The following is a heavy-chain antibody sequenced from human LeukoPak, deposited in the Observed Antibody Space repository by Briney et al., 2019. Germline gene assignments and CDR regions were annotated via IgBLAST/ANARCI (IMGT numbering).Heavy chain of an antibody. D-gene: IGHD3-10*01. CDR3: ARGYFSILPYGSGSYYFDP. Sequence: SETLSLTCTVSGGSISSYYWSWIRQPPGKGLEWIGYIYYSGSTNYNPSLKSRVTISVDTSKNQFSLKLSSVTAADTAVYYCARGYFSILPYGSGSYYFDPWGQGTLVTVSS. V-gene: IGHV4-59*01. J-gene: IGHJ5*02. CDR1: GGSISSYY. CDR2: IYYSGST.